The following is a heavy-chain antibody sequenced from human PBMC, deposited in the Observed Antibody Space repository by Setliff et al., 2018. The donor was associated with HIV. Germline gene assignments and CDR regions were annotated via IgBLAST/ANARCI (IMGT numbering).Heavy chain of an antibody. CDR2: IKQDGSKA. CDR3: ARDPGNGAVDY. J-gene: IGHJ4*02. CDR1: GFTFSSYW. Sequence: GGSLRLSCAASGFTFSSYWMSWVRQAPGKGLEWVADIKQDGSKAYYMDSVKGRFTISRDNPKNSLYLQMTSLRAEDTAVYYCARDPGNGAVDYWGQGTLVTVSS. V-gene: IGHV3-7*05.